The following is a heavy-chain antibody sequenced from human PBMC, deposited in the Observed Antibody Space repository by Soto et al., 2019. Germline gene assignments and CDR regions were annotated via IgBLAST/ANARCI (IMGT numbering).Heavy chain of an antibody. D-gene: IGHD3-3*01. J-gene: IGHJ6*03. CDR3: ARVGYYDFWRGYRRPSYYYYYMDV. V-gene: IGHV4-59*01. CDR2: IYYSGST. CDR1: GGSISSYY. Sequence: SETLSLTCTVSGGSISSYYWSLIRQPPGKGLEWIGYIYYSGSTNYNPSLKSRVTISVDTSKNHFSLKLSSVTAADTAVYYCARVGYYDFWRGYRRPSYYYYYMDVWGKGTTVTVSS.